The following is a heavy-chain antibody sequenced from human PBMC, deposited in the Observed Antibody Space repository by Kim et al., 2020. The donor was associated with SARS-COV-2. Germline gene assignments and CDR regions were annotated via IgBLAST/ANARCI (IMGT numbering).Heavy chain of an antibody. V-gene: IGHV3-30*18. CDR3: AKTRGAPSATIRKSSLDY. Sequence: GGSLRLSCAASGFTFSSYGMHWVRQAPGKGLEWVAVISYDGSNKYYADSVKGRFTISRDNSKNTLYLQMNSLRAEDTAVYYCAKTRGAPSATIRKSSLDYWGQGTLVTVSS. CDR2: ISYDGSNK. J-gene: IGHJ4*02. D-gene: IGHD6-25*01. CDR1: GFTFSSYG.